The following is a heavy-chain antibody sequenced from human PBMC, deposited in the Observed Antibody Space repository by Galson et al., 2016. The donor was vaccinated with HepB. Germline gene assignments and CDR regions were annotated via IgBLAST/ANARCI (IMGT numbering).Heavy chain of an antibody. V-gene: IGHV3-15*01. J-gene: IGHJ4*02. D-gene: IGHD5/OR15-5a*01. Sequence: SLRLSCAASGFTFSNAWMTWVRQAPGKGLEWVGRIKSETDGGTAVYAAPVEGRFTISRDGSKNTLHLQMDSLITEDTAVYYCATLSKGAIDFRGQGTLVTVSS. CDR2: IKSETDGGTA. CDR3: ATLSKGAIDF. CDR1: GFTFSNAW.